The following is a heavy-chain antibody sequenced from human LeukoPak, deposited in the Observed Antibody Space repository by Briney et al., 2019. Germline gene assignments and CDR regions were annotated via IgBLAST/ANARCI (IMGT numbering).Heavy chain of an antibody. CDR1: GGTFSSYA. V-gene: IGHV1-69*06. J-gene: IGHJ4*02. D-gene: IGHD1-26*01. CDR2: IIPIFGTA. Sequence: SVKVSCKASGGTFSSYAISWVRQAPGQGLEWMGGIIPIFGTANYAQKFQGRVTITADKSTSTAYMELSSLRSEDTAVYYCARDRYSGSYYVGYWGQGTLVTVSS. CDR3: ARDRYSGSYYVGY.